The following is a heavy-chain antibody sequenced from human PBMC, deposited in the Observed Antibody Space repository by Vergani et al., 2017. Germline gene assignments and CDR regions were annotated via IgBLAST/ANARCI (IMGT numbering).Heavy chain of an antibody. CDR3: AREGGVTRGPMDY. Sequence: QVQLVQSGAEVKKPGSSVKVSCKASGGTFSSYTISWVRQAPGQGLEWMGRIIPILGIANYAQKFQGRVTITADKSTSTAYMELNSLRAEDTAVYYCAREGGVTRGPMDYWGQGTLVTVSS. CDR1: GGTFSSYT. J-gene: IGHJ4*02. D-gene: IGHD2-21*02. V-gene: IGHV1-69*08. CDR2: IIPILGIA.